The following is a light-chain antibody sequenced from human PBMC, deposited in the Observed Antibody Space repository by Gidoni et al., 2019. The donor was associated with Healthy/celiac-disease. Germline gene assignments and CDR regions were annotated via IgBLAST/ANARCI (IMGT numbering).Light chain of an antibody. CDR3: QQYNNWPPEYT. V-gene: IGKV3-15*01. CDR1: QSVSSN. J-gene: IGKJ2*01. CDR2: GAS. Sequence: EIVMTQSQATLSVSPGERATLSCRASQSVSSNLAWYQQNPGQAPRLLIYGASTRATGIPARFSGSGSGTEFTLTISSLQSEDFAVYYCQQYNNWPPEYTFGQXTKLEIK.